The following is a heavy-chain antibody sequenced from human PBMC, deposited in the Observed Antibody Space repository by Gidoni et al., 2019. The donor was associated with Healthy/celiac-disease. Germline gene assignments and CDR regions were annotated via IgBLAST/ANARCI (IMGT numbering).Heavy chain of an antibody. J-gene: IGHJ3*02. CDR3: ARVRYSSAQGAFDI. Sequence: EVQLVESGVGVVRHGGSLRLPCSASGFPFDDYGMSWVRQAPGKGLEWVSGINWNGGSTGYADSVKGRFTISRDNAKNSLYLQMNSLRAEDTALYHCARVRYSSAQGAFDIWGQGTMVTVSS. CDR2: INWNGGST. CDR1: GFPFDDYG. D-gene: IGHD6-19*01. V-gene: IGHV3-20*01.